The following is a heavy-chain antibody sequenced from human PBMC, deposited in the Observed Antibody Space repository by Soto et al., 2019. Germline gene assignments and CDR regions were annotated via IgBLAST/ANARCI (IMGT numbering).Heavy chain of an antibody. V-gene: IGHV6-1*01. CDR2: TYYRSKWYN. J-gene: IGHJ5*02. D-gene: IGHD6-13*01. Sequence: SQTLSLTCAISGGSVSSNSAAWNWIRQSPSRGLEWLGRTYYRSKWYNDYAVSVKSRITINPDTSKNQFSLQLNSVTPEDTAVYYWAREEYSSSPGWFDPWGQGTLVTVSS. CDR3: AREEYSSSPGWFDP. CDR1: GGSVSSNSAA.